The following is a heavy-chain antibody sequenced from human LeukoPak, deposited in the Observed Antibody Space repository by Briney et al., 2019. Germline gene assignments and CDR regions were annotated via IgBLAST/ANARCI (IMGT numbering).Heavy chain of an antibody. CDR3: ARSVWWPPAGGIDP. CDR2: FYYSGST. J-gene: IGHJ5*02. V-gene: IGHV4-59*08. Sequence: PSETLSLTCTVSGGSIRSYYWSWIRQPPGKGLEWIGYFYYSGSTNSNPSLKSRVTISVDTSKNQFSLKVRSVTAADTAVYYCARSVWWPPAGGIDPWGQGTLVTVSS. CDR1: GGSIRSYY. D-gene: IGHD4/OR15-4a*01.